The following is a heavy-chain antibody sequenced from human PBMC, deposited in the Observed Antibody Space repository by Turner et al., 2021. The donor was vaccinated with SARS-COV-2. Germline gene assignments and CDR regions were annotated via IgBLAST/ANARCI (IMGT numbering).Heavy chain of an antibody. Sequence: QVQLQESGPGLVKPSQTLSLTCTVSGGSISSGGYYWSWIGQHPGKGLEWIGSIYYSGSTYYNPSLKSRVTISVDTSKNQFSLKLSSVTAADTAVYYCASIRWLRGPFDYWGQGTLVTVSS. CDR1: GGSISSGGYY. CDR3: ASIRWLRGPFDY. J-gene: IGHJ4*02. V-gene: IGHV4-31*03. D-gene: IGHD5-12*01. CDR2: IYYSGST.